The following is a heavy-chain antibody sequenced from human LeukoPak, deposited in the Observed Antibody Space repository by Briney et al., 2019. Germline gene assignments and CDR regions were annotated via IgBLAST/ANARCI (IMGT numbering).Heavy chain of an antibody. CDR2: IYYSGST. Sequence: SETLCLTCTVSGGSISSGDYYWSWIRQPPGKGLEWIEYIYYSGSTYYNPSLKSRVTISVDTSKNQFSLKLSSVTAADTAVYYCARVTRGYYDSSGYVDYWGQGTLVTVSS. J-gene: IGHJ4*02. CDR1: GGSISSGDYY. V-gene: IGHV4-30-4*01. CDR3: ARVTRGYYDSSGYVDY. D-gene: IGHD3-22*01.